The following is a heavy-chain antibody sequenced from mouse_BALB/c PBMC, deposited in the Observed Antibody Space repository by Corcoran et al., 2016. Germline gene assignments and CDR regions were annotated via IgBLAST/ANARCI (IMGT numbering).Heavy chain of an antibody. D-gene: IGHD4-1*01. CDR3: AREELGRDYYAMDY. CDR1: GYSFTGYY. V-gene: IGHV1S34*01. J-gene: IGHJ4*01. CDR2: ISCYNGAT. Sequence: LVKTGASVKISCKASGYSFTGYYMHWVKQSHGKSLEWIGYISCYNGATSYNQKFKGKATFTVDTSSSTAYMQFNSLTSEDSAVYYCAREELGRDYYAMDYWGQGTSVTVSS.